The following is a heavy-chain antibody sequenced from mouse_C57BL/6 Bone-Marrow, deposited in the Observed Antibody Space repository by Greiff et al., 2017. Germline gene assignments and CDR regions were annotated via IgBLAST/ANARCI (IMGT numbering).Heavy chain of an antibody. V-gene: IGHV5-9*01. CDR1: GFTFSSYT. J-gene: IGHJ2*01. CDR2: ISGVGGNP. Sequence: EVKLMESGGGLLTPGGSLKLSCAASGFTFSSYTMSLFRQTPEKRLAWVSTISGVGGNPYYPDSGKGRFTISRDNAKNTLYLQMSSLRSEDTALYYCARIVYYFDYWGQGTTLTVSS. CDR3: ARIVYYFDY.